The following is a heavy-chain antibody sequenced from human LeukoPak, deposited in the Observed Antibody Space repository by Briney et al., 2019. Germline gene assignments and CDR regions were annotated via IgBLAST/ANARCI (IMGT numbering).Heavy chain of an antibody. CDR3: VRGDRYFFDY. CDR1: GFRFSSYE. Sequence: GGSLRLSCAASGFRFSSYEMNWVRQAPGRGLEWVSYIGNTGRTIYYVDSVKGRFTVSRDNAKNSLYLQMISLRAEDTAIYYCVRGDRYFFDYWGQGTLVTVSS. D-gene: IGHD1-14*01. V-gene: IGHV3-48*03. CDR2: IGNTGRTI. J-gene: IGHJ4*02.